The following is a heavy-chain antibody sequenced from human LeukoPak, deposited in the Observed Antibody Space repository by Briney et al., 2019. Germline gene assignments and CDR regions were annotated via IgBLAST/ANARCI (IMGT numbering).Heavy chain of an antibody. CDR2: IIPIFDTA. CDR1: GGTFSSYA. J-gene: IGHJ4*02. Sequence: SVKVSCKASGGTFSSYAISWVRQAPGQGLEWMGGIIPIFDTANYAQKFQGRVTITADESTSTAYMELSSLRSEDTAVYYCARVPSSSWYEIDYWGQGTLVTVSS. V-gene: IGHV1-69*13. D-gene: IGHD6-13*01. CDR3: ARVPSSSWYEIDY.